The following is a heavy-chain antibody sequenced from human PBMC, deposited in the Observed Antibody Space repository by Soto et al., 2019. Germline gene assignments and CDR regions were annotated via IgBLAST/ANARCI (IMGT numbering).Heavy chain of an antibody. J-gene: IGHJ6*02. CDR3: ARDRGYGSGSYSYYYYGMDV. CDR2: IIPIFGTA. CDR1: GGTFSSYA. Sequence: QVQLVQSGAEVKKPGSSVKVSCKASGGTFSSYAISWVRQAPGQGLEWMGGIIPIFGTANYAQKFQGRVTITADESTSTAYMELSSLRSEDTAVYYCARDRGYGSGSYSYYYYGMDVCGQRTTVTVSS. V-gene: IGHV1-69*01. D-gene: IGHD3-10*01.